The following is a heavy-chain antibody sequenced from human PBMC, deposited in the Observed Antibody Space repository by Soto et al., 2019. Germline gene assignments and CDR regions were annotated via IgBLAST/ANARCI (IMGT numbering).Heavy chain of an antibody. J-gene: IGHJ4*02. V-gene: IGHV4-31*03. CDR1: GGSINSGLYY. Sequence: QVPLQESGPGLVKPSQTLSLTCTVSGGSINSGLYYWTWIRQHPGKGLELIGYIYSRGNTFSPPSLKSRVDISVDASKNQFSLRVNSVTAADSAVYYCARARPGSYFEFESWGQGTLVTVSS. CDR2: IYSRGNT. D-gene: IGHD3-10*01. CDR3: ARARPGSYFEFES.